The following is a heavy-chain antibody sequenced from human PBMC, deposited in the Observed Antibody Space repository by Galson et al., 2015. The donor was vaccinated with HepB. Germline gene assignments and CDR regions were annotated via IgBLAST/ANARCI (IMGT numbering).Heavy chain of an antibody. CDR3: ARDLNGAAAAGTSLYYGMDV. CDR2: IIPIFGTA. D-gene: IGHD6-13*01. Sequence: SVKVSCKASGGTFSSYAISWVRQAPGQGLEWMGGIIPIFGTANYAQKFQGRVTITADESTSTAYMELSSLRSEDTAVHYCARDLNGAAAAGTSLYYGMDVWGQGTTVTVSS. CDR1: GGTFSSYA. J-gene: IGHJ6*02. V-gene: IGHV1-69*13.